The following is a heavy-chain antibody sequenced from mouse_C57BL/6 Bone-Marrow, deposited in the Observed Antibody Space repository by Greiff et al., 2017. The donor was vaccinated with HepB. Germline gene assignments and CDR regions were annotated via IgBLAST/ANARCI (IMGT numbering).Heavy chain of an antibody. V-gene: IGHV14-4*01. Sequence: EVQLMESGAELVRPGASVKLSCTASGFNFTDDYMHWVKQRPEQGLEWIGWIDPENGGTEYAQKFQGKATITADTSSNTASLQLSSLTSEDTAVYYCTTDYDGGDYWGQGTTLTVPS. CDR2: IDPENGGT. D-gene: IGHD2-4*01. CDR1: GFNFTDDY. J-gene: IGHJ2*01. CDR3: TTDYDGGDY.